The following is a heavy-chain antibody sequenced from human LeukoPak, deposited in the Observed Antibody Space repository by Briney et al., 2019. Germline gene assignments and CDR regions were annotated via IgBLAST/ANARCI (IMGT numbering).Heavy chain of an antibody. Sequence: PSETLSLTCTVSGGSISSYYWSWIRQPPGKGLEWIGYIYYSGSTNHNPSLKSRVTISVDTSKNQFSLKLSSVTAADTAVYYCARDRHYYGSGRTTLGAFDIWGQGTMVTVSS. J-gene: IGHJ3*02. V-gene: IGHV4-59*01. CDR3: ARDRHYYGSGRTTLGAFDI. CDR2: IYYSGST. D-gene: IGHD3-10*01. CDR1: GGSISSYY.